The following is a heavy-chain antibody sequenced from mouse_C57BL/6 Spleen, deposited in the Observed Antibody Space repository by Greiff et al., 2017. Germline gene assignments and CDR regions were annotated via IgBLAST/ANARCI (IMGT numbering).Heavy chain of an antibody. J-gene: IGHJ4*01. V-gene: IGHV1-62-2*01. CDR3: ARHEEDYYYGSYAMDY. CDR1: GYTFTEYT. CDR2: FYPGSGSI. D-gene: IGHD1-1*01. Sequence: VQLQESGAELVKPGASVKLSCKASGYTFTEYTIHWVKQRSGQGLEWIGWFYPGSGSIKYNEKFKDKATLTADKSSSTVYMELSRLTSEDSAVYFWARHEEDYYYGSYAMDYWGQGTSVTVSS.